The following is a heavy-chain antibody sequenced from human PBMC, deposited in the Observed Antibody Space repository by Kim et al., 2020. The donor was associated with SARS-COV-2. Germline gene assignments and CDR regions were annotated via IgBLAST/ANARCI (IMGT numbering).Heavy chain of an antibody. CDR1: GFTFSSYA. CDR3: ARDIRVRGVAPFDY. V-gene: IGHV3-30*04. Sequence: GGSLRLSCAASGFTFSSYAMHWVRQAPGKGLEWVAVISYDGSNKYYADSVKGRFTISRDNSKNTLYLQMNSLRAEDTAVYYCARDIRVRGVAPFDYWGQGTLVTVSS. CDR2: ISYDGSNK. D-gene: IGHD3-10*01. J-gene: IGHJ4*02.